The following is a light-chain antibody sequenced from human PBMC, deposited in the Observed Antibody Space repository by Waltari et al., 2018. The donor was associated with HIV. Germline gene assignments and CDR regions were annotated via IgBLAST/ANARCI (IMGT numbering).Light chain of an antibody. V-gene: IGKV1-33*01. CDR2: GAS. CDR1: QDISNY. Sequence: DIQMTQSPSSLSASVGDRVTITCQASQDISNYLSWNQHKPGKAPRVLIYGASNLETGVPSRFSGGGSGTEFTFSISSLQPEDIGTYYCQQYDNLPLTFGGGTKVEIK. CDR3: QQYDNLPLT. J-gene: IGKJ4*01.